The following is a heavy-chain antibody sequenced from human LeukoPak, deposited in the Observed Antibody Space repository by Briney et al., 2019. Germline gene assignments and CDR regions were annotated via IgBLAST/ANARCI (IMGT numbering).Heavy chain of an antibody. Sequence: SETLSLTCAVYGGSFSGYYWSWIRQPPGKGLEWLGDINHSGGTIYNPSLKSRLTISVDMSKNQFSLKLSSVTAADTAVYYCARHGRSDITVAGTRAFDYWGQGTLVTVSS. CDR3: ARHGRSDITVAGTRAFDY. CDR1: GGSFSGYY. V-gene: IGHV4-34*01. J-gene: IGHJ4*02. D-gene: IGHD6-19*01. CDR2: INHSGGT.